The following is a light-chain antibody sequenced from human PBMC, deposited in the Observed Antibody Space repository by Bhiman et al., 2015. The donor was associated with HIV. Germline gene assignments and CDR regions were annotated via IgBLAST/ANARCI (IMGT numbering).Light chain of an antibody. CDR2: KDT. Sequence: SYELTQPPSMSVSPGQTARITCSGDVLPKHYAYWYQQKSGQAPVLVIYKDTERPSGIPERFSGSSSGTTVTLIISGVQTEDEADYYCQSADSSGTYEVFGGGTKLTVL. V-gene: IGLV3-25*03. J-gene: IGLJ3*02. CDR1: VLPKHY. CDR3: QSADSSGTYEV.